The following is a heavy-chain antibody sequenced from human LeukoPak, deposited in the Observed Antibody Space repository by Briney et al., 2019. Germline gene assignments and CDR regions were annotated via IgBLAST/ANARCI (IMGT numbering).Heavy chain of an antibody. Sequence: GASVKVSCKASGYTFTSFGISWVRQAPGQGLEWMGWISAYNGDTKSAQKFQGRVTMTTDTSTSTAYMEVRSLRSDDTAVFYCVGDLGVDTSMIFFDYWGQGTLVTVSS. CDR2: ISAYNGDT. CDR3: VGDLGVDTSMIFFDY. D-gene: IGHD5-18*01. J-gene: IGHJ4*02. CDR1: GYTFTSFG. V-gene: IGHV1-18*01.